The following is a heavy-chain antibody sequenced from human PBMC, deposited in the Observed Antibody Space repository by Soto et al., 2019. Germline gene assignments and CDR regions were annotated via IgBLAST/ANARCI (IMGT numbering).Heavy chain of an antibody. CDR1: GYSITSCW. Sequence: PVESMTVSCNVSGYSITSCWIGWARKMHGKGLEWMGIIYPGDSDTRYSPSFQGQVTISADKSISTAYLQWSSLKASDTAMYYCARTAAAGKYYYGMDVWGQGTTVTVSS. D-gene: IGHD6-13*01. CDR3: ARTAAAGKYYYGMDV. J-gene: IGHJ6*02. V-gene: IGHV5-51*01. CDR2: IYPGDSDT.